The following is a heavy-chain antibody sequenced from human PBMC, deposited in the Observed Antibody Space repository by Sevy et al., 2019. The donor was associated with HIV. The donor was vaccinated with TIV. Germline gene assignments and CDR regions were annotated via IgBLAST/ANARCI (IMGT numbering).Heavy chain of an antibody. CDR1: GFNVSDGY. V-gene: IGHV3-74*01. CDR2: ISADGRAM. CDR3: VSGGGPSRPPWFGS. Sequence: GGSLRLSCAASGFNVSDGYIHWLRQVPGMGLVWLSRISADGRAMHYAISVKGRLTISRDSAKNTLYRQMNTLRDEDTAVYFCVSGGGPSRPPWFGSWGQGTLVTVSS. J-gene: IGHJ5*01. D-gene: IGHD6-6*01.